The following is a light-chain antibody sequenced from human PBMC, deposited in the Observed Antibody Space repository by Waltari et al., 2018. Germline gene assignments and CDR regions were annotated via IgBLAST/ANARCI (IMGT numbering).Light chain of an antibody. Sequence: PGTLSVSPGERATLSCRASQSVRLAWYQQKPGQAPRLLIHDASKRAAGIPDRFSGSGSGTDFTLTISRLEPEDFAVYYCQQFDRSPPVTFGGGTKVEIK. V-gene: IGKV3-20*01. J-gene: IGKJ4*01. CDR3: QQFDRSPPVT. CDR2: DAS. CDR1: QSVR.